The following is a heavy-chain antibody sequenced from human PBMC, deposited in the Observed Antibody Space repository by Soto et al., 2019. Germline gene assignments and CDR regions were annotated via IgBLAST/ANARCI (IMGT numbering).Heavy chain of an antibody. Sequence: PGGSLRLSCAASGSTFSSYSMNWVRQAPGKGLEWVSSISSSSSYIYYADSVKGRFTISRDNAKNSLYLQMNSLRAEDTAVYYCASWVIAAAGKVGYWGQGTLVTVSS. V-gene: IGHV3-21*01. CDR2: ISSSSSYI. CDR1: GSTFSSYS. D-gene: IGHD6-13*01. J-gene: IGHJ4*02. CDR3: ASWVIAAAGKVGY.